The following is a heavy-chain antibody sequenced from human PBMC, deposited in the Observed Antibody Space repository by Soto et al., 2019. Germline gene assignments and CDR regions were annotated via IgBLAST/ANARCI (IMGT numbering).Heavy chain of an antibody. J-gene: IGHJ4*02. D-gene: IGHD5-12*01. V-gene: IGHV3-23*01. Sequence: EVQLLESGGGLVQPGGSLRLSCAASGFTFSSYAMSWVRQAPGKGLEWVSAISGSGDSTYYADSVKGRFTISRDNSKNTLYLQMNSLRAEDTAVYYCAKGGGYDPKLFDYWGQGTLVTVSS. CDR3: AKGGGYDPKLFDY. CDR2: ISGSGDST. CDR1: GFTFSSYA.